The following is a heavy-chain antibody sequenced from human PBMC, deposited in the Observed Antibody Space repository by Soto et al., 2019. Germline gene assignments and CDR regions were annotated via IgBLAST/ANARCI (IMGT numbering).Heavy chain of an antibody. CDR2: ISASGRDT. J-gene: IGHJ4*02. D-gene: IGHD6-19*01. Sequence: EVQVLESGGVLVQPGGSLRLSCAASGFTLRGQDMCWVRQAPGKGLEWVSGISASGRDTQYADSVKGRFTISRDNFKTSLHLQKKRLRAEDTPVYYCAKDDPRRRGWYFFDYWGQGDLVTVSS. V-gene: IGHV3-23*01. CDR3: AKDDPRRRGWYFFDY. CDR1: GFTLRGQD.